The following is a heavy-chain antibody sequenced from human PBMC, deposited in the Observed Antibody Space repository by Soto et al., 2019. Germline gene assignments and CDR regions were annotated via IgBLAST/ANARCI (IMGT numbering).Heavy chain of an antibody. D-gene: IGHD3-22*01. V-gene: IGHV3-9*01. CDR2: ISWNSGSI. J-gene: IGHJ4*02. CDR3: AKSEGNDSSGYYQYYFDY. CDR1: GFTFDDYA. Sequence: GGSLRLSCAASGFTFDDYAMHWVRQAPGKGLEWVSGISWNSGSIGYADSVKGRFTISRDNAKNSLYLQMNSLRAEDTALYYRAKSEGNDSSGYYQYYFDYWGQGTLVTVSS.